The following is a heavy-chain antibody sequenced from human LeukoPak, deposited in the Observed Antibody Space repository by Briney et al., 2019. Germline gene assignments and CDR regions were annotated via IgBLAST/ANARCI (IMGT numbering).Heavy chain of an antibody. CDR1: GGTFSSYA. D-gene: IGHD6-13*01. CDR2: NIPIFGTA. V-gene: IGHV1-69*13. J-gene: IGHJ4*02. Sequence: ASVKVSCKASGGTFSSYAISWVRQAPGQGLEWMGGNIPIFGTANYAQKFQGRVTITADESTSTAYMELSSLRSEDTAVYYCARDLGKPAGDYWGQGTLVTVSS. CDR3: ARDLGKPAGDY.